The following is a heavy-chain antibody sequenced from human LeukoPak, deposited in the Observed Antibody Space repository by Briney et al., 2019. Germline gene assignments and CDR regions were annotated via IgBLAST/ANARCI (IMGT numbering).Heavy chain of an antibody. J-gene: IGHJ4*02. Sequence: PGGSLRLSCAASGFTFSSYWMHWVRQAPGKGLVWVSRINSDGSSTSYADSVKGRFTISRDNAKNTLYLQMNSLRAEDTAVYYCARVAWDSSGHYYFDYWGQGTLVTVSS. CDR3: ARVAWDSSGHYYFDY. CDR1: GFTFSSYW. CDR2: INSDGSST. D-gene: IGHD3-22*01. V-gene: IGHV3-74*01.